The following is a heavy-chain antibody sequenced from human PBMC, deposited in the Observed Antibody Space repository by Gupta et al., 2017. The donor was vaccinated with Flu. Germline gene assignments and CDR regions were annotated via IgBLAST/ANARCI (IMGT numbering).Heavy chain of an antibody. J-gene: IGHJ4*02. CDR3: ARSQYCSGNGCYHFDS. D-gene: IGHD2-15*01. CDR2: TFYRSKWYN. Sequence: WSWIRQSPSRGLEWLGRTFYRSKWYNDYAMAVKSRITINADTSRNQFSLQLNSVTPEDTAVYYCARSQYCSGNGCYHFDSWGQGTLVTVSS. V-gene: IGHV6-1*01.